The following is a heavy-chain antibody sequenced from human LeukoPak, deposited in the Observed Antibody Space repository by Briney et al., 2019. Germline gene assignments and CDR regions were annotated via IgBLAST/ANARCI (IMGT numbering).Heavy chain of an antibody. CDR1: GFTFSNTW. CDR2: ISSDGYTT. CDR3: ARWVSTSYDAFDI. Sequence: PGGSLRLSCAASGFTFSNTWMNWVRQAPGKGLEYVSAISSDGYTTYYANSVKGRFTISRDNSKNMLYLQMGSLRPEDMAVYYCARWVSTSYDAFDIWGQGTMVTVSS. V-gene: IGHV3-64*01. D-gene: IGHD6-6*01. J-gene: IGHJ3*02.